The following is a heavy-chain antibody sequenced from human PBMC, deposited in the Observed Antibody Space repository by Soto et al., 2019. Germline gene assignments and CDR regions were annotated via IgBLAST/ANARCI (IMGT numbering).Heavy chain of an antibody. CDR3: AREIGSNNWFDP. CDR1: GGTLSSYT. D-gene: IGHD3-16*01. V-gene: IGHV1-69*04. CDR2: IIPILGIA. Sequence: SVKFSCKASGGTLSSYTISWVRQAPGQGLEWMGRIIPILGIANYAQKFQGRVTITADKSTSTAYMELSSLRSEDTAVYYCAREIGSNNWFDPWGQGTLVTVSS. J-gene: IGHJ5*02.